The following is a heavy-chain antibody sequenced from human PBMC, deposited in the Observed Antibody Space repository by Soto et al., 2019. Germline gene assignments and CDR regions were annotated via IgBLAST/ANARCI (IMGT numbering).Heavy chain of an antibody. CDR1: GGSISSYY. V-gene: IGHV4-59*01. J-gene: IGHJ4*02. CDR3: ARDGLWFGEFDY. CDR2: IYYSGST. Sequence: PSETLSLTCTVSGGSISSYYWSWIRQPPGKGLEWIGYIYYSGSTDYNPSLKSRITISVDTSKNQFSLKLSSVTAADTAVYYCARDGLWFGEFDYWGQGTLVTVSS. D-gene: IGHD3-10*01.